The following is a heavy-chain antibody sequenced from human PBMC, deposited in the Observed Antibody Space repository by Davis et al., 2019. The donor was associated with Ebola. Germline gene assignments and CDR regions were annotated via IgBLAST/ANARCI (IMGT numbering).Heavy chain of an antibody. J-gene: IGHJ4*02. CDR2: IAYDGSNK. D-gene: IGHD1-26*01. CDR3: AKDAGALIGYYFDY. CDR1: GFTFSSYS. Sequence: GESLKISCAASGFTFSSYSMNWVRQAPGKGLEWVAVIAYDGSNKYYADSVKGRFTISRDNSKNTLYLQMNSLRAEDTAVYYCAKDAGALIGYYFDYWGQGTLVTVSS. V-gene: IGHV3-30*18.